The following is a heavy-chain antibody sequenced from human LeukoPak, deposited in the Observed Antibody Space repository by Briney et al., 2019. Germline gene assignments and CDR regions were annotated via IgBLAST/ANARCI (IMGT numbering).Heavy chain of an antibody. D-gene: IGHD3-22*01. V-gene: IGHV4-39*01. CDR2: IYYSGST. Sequence: SETLSLTCTVSGGSISSSSYYWGWIRQPPGKGLEWIGSIYYSGSTYYNPSLKSRVTISVDTSKNQFSLKLSSVTAADTAVYYCARVHYDSSGYYPPWGQGTLVTVSS. CDR1: GGSISSSSYY. J-gene: IGHJ5*02. CDR3: ARVHYDSSGYYPP.